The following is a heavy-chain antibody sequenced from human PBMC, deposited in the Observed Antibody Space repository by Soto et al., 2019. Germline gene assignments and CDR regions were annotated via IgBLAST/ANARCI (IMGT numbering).Heavy chain of an antibody. CDR1: GYSFISYW. V-gene: IGHV5-10-1*01. CDR2: IDPSDSYT. D-gene: IGHD3-3*01. J-gene: IGHJ6*02. Sequence: GESMKISCKGSGYSFISYWISWVRQMTGKGLEWMGRIDPSDSYTNYSPSFQGHVTISADKSISTAYLQWSSLKASDTAMYYCARHPDFWTYYYYGMDVWGQGTTVTVSS. CDR3: ARHPDFWTYYYYGMDV.